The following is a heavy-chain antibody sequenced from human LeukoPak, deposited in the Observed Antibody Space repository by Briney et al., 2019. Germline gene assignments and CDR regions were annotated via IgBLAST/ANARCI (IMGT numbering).Heavy chain of an antibody. CDR3: AREVSAAGLDAFDN. V-gene: IGHV1-69*05. CDR2: IIPIFGTA. CDR1: GGTFSSYA. D-gene: IGHD6-13*01. J-gene: IGHJ3*02. Sequence: SVKVSCKASGGTFSSYAISWVRQAPGQGLEWMGGIIPIFGTANYAQKFQGRVTITTDESTSTAYMELSSLRSEDTAVCYCAREVSAAGLDAFDNWGQGKMVTVSS.